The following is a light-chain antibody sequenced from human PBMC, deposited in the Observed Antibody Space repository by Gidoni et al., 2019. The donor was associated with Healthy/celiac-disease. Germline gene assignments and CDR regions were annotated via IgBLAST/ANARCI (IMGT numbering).Light chain of an antibody. CDR3: QQSYSTPPT. CDR1: QSISSY. CDR2: AAS. V-gene: IGKV1-39*01. J-gene: IGKJ4*01. Sequence: IQMIQSPSSLSASVGDRVTITRRASQSISSYLNWSQQQPGQGPKLLIYAASSLQSGVPSRFSGSGSGTDFPITISILQPEDFANYYCQQSYSTPPTFGGGTKVEIK.